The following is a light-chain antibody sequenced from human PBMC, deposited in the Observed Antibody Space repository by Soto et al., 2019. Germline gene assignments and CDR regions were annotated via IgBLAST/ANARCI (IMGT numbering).Light chain of an antibody. CDR1: QNIRTY. V-gene: IGKV1-39*01. CDR2: AAS. J-gene: IGKJ2*01. CDR3: QQTYSVLPYT. Sequence: DIQMTQSPSSLSASTGDRVTITCRASQNIRTYLNWYQQKPGKAPDLLVFAASNLQTGVPSRFSGGGSGTDFTLTISSLQPEDFATYYCQQTYSVLPYTFGQGTKLEIK.